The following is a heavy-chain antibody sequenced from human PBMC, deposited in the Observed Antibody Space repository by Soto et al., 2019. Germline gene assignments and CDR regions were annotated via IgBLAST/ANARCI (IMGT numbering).Heavy chain of an antibody. CDR2: ISSSSSYI. V-gene: IGHV3-21*01. Sequence: EVQLVESGGGLVKPGGSLRLSCAASGFTFSSYSMNWVRQAPGKGLEWVSSISSSSSYIYYADSVKGRFTISRDNANNSWPLQMKGLGAEDRVVYYCARARWGDLKAFGIWGQGTMVTVSS. D-gene: IGHD3-16*01. CDR1: GFTFSSYS. J-gene: IGHJ3*02. CDR3: ARARWGDLKAFGI.